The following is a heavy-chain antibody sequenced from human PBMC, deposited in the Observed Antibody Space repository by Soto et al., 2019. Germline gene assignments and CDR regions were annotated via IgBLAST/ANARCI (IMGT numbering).Heavy chain of an antibody. V-gene: IGHV1-3*01. CDR2: INAGNGNT. CDR1: GYTFTIYA. Sequence: ASVKVSCKASGYTFTIYAMHWVRQAPGQRLEWMGWINAGNGNTKYSQKFQGRVTITRDTSASTAYMELSSLRSEDTAVYYCASSYSNYALIDYYYYGMDVWGQGTTVTV. J-gene: IGHJ6*02. CDR3: ASSYSNYALIDYYYYGMDV. D-gene: IGHD4-4*01.